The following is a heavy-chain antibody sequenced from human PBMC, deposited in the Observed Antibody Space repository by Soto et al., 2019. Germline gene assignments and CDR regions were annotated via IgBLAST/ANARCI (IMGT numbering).Heavy chain of an antibody. V-gene: IGHV3-13*01. J-gene: IGHJ6*02. CDR1: GFTFSSYD. CDR3: ARDLGSTYYDLNYGMDV. Sequence: EVQLVESGGGLVQPGGSLRLSCAASGFTFSSYDMHWVRQATGKGLEWVSAIGTAGDTYYPGSVKGRFTISRENAKNSLYLQMNSLRAEDTAVYYCARDLGSTYYDLNYGMDVWGQGTTVTVSS. D-gene: IGHD3-3*01. CDR2: IGTAGDT.